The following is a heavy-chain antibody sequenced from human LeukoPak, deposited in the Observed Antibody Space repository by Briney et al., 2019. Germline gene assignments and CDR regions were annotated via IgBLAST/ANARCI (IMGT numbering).Heavy chain of an antibody. Sequence: GGSLRLSCAASGFTFSSYAMHWVRQAPGKGLEWVAVTWYDGSNEYYTDSVKGQFTISRDNSKNTLYLQMNSLRVEDTAVYYCARDASSPRWFFDLWSRGTLVTVSS. CDR1: GFTFSSYA. D-gene: IGHD6-13*01. CDR3: ARDASSPRWFFDL. V-gene: IGHV3-33*08. CDR2: TWYDGSNE. J-gene: IGHJ2*01.